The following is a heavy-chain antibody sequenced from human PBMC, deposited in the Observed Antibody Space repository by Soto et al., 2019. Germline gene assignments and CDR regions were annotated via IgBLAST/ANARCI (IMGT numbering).Heavy chain of an antibody. CDR1: GGSIRSSSYY. CDR2: LYYTGST. J-gene: IGHJ4*02. D-gene: IGHD1-26*01. V-gene: IGHV4-39*01. CDR3: VRSLGATTPHFDN. Sequence: SETLSLTCTVSGGSIRSSSYYWVWIRQPPGKGLEWIGNLYYTGSTYYNPSLKSRVTISVDTSKNQISLNLSSVTAADTAVYYCVRSLGATTPHFDNWGQGTLVTVSS.